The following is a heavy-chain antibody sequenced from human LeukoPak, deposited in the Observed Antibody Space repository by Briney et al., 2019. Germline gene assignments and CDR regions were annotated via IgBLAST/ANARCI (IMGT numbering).Heavy chain of an antibody. Sequence: SETLSLTCAVYGGSFSGYYWSWIRQPPGKGLEWIGDINHSGSTNYNPSLKSGVTISVDTSKNQFSLKLSSVTAADTAVYCCARGGRIRRGMDVWGKGTTVTVSS. J-gene: IGHJ6*04. D-gene: IGHD2-15*01. CDR2: INHSGST. CDR1: GGSFSGYY. CDR3: ARGGRIRRGMDV. V-gene: IGHV4-34*01.